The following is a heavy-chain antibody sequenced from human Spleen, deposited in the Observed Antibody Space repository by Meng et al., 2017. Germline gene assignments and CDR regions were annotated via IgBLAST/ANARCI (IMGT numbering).Heavy chain of an antibody. CDR2: IYYSGST. J-gene: IGHJ4*02. CDR3: ARGRAGWFGELRYYFDY. V-gene: IGHV4-59*12. CDR1: GGSISSYY. D-gene: IGHD3-10*01. Sequence: GSLRLSCTVPGGSISSYYWSWIRQPPGKGLEWIGYIYYSGSTYYKPSLKSLVTISVDTSKNQFSLKLSSVSAADTAVYYCARGRAGWFGELRYYFDYWGQGTLVTVSS.